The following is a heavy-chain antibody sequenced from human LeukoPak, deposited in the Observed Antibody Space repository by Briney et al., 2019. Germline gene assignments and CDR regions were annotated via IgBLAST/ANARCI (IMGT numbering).Heavy chain of an antibody. V-gene: IGHV3-43*01. CDR3: TKETAFYYSSGSSFYMDI. J-gene: IGHJ6*03. Sequence: GGSLRLSCAASGFTFDKYTMHWVRQPPGQGLEWVSLISWDGRSPYYADSVRGRFTISRDNSKNSLYLQMNGLKTEDTALYYCTKETAFYYSSGSSFYMDIWGKGTPVTVSS. CDR1: GFTFDKYT. D-gene: IGHD3-10*01. CDR2: ISWDGRSP.